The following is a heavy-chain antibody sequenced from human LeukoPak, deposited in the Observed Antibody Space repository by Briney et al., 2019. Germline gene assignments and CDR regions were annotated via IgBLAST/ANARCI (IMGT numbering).Heavy chain of an antibody. CDR2: ISSSSGSI. J-gene: IGHJ4*02. D-gene: IGHD1-26*01. CDR3: ARDRGGSGSYSDY. V-gene: IGHV3-48*02. Sequence: GGSLRLSCAVSGFTFSTYNMNRVRQAPGKGLEWISYISSSSGSIYYADSVKGRFTISRDNAKNSLYLQMNSLRDEDTAVYYCARDRGGSGSYSDYWGQGTLVTVSS. CDR1: GFTFSTYN.